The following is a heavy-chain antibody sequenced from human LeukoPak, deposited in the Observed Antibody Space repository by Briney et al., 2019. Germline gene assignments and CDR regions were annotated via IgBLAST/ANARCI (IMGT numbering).Heavy chain of an antibody. V-gene: IGHV3-48*03. J-gene: IGHJ3*02. CDR3: VRGGYCSSTICYWYNAFDM. Sequence: GVLRLSCAASGFTFSSYEMSWVRQAPGKGLEWVSYVATSGSAIYYADSVKGRFTISRDNAKNSLYLQMNSLRAEDMAVYYCVRGGYCSSTICYWYNAFDMWGQGTMVTVSS. CDR2: VATSGSAI. CDR1: GFTFSSYE. D-gene: IGHD2-2*01.